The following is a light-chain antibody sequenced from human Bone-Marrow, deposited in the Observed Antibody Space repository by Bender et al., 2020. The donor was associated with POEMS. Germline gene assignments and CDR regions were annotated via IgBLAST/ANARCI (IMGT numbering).Light chain of an antibody. CDR3: SSWNDSMNGWV. V-gene: IGLV1-44*01. CDR2: SNN. J-gene: IGLJ3*02. Sequence: QTVLTQPPSAPGTPGQSVTISCSGTSSNFGNNAANWYQHVPGTSPKLLIYSNNLRPSGLPDRISASTSGTTPSLAISGIHSDDEADYYYSSWNDSMNGWVFGGGTKLTVL. CDR1: SSNFGNNA.